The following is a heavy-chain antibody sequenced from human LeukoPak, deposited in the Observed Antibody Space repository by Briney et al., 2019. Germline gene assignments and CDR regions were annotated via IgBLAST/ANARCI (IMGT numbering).Heavy chain of an antibody. Sequence: GASVKVSCKASGCTFTDYYISWVRQAPGQGLEWMGWMSPDSGDTGYAHKFQGRVTITRNTSITTAYMELRSLTFEDTAVYYCARVRLRNGYNWFDPWGQGTLVTVSS. J-gene: IGHJ5*02. D-gene: IGHD3-3*01. CDR3: ARVRLRNGYNWFDP. CDR1: GCTFTDYY. CDR2: MSPDSGDT. V-gene: IGHV1-8*03.